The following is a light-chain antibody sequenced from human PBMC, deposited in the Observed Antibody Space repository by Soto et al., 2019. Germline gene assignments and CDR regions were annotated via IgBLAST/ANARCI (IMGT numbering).Light chain of an antibody. CDR1: SSNIGSNY. CDR2: RNS. J-gene: IGLJ2*01. CDR3: AAWDDSLSGVV. V-gene: IGLV1-47*01. Sequence: QSALTQPPSASGTPGQRVTISCYGSSSNIGSNYVYWYQQLPGTVPQLLIYRNSERPSGVPDRFSGSKSGTSASLAISGLLSEDEADYYCAAWDDSLSGVVFCGGPKLTVL.